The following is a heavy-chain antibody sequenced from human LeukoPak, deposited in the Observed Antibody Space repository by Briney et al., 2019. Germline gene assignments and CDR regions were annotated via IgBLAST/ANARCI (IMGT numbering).Heavy chain of an antibody. CDR1: GFTFSSYA. CDR3: AKPAKTDYADY. D-gene: IGHD1-14*01. Sequence: GGTLRLSCAASGFTFSSYAMNWVRQAPGKGLEWVSAISGSGGTTYYADSVKGRFTISRDNSKNTLYLQMNSLRAADTALYYCAKPAKTDYADYWGQGTLVTVSS. V-gene: IGHV3-23*01. J-gene: IGHJ4*02. CDR2: ISGSGGTT.